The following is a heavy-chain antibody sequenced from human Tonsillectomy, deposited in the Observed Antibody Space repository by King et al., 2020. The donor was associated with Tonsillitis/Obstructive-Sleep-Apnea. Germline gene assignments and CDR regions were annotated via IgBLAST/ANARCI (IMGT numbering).Heavy chain of an antibody. CDR3: TREGWNDAFYYYYYYMDV. Sequence: VQLVESGGGLVQPGRSLRLSCTASGFTFGDYAMSWVRQAPGKGLEWVGFIRSKAYGGTTEYAASVKGRFTISRDDSKSIAYLQMNSLKTEDTAVYYCTREGWNDAFYYYYYYMDVWGKGTTVTVSS. V-gene: IGHV3-49*04. J-gene: IGHJ6*03. CDR1: GFTFGDYA. CDR2: IRSKAYGGTT. D-gene: IGHD1-1*01.